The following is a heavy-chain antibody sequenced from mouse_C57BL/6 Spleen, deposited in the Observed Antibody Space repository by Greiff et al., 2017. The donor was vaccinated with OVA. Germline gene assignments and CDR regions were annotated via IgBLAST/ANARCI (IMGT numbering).Heavy chain of an antibody. CDR3: ARGGDYHAMDY. V-gene: IGHV1-85*01. CDR1: GYTFTSYD. J-gene: IGHJ4*01. Sequence: QVQLQQSGPELVKPGASVKLSCKASGYTFTSYDINWVKQRPGQGLEWIGWIYPRDGSTKYNEMFKGKATLTVDTSSSTAYMELHRLTSEDSAVYCCARGGDYHAMDYWGQGTSVTVSS. CDR2: IYPRDGST.